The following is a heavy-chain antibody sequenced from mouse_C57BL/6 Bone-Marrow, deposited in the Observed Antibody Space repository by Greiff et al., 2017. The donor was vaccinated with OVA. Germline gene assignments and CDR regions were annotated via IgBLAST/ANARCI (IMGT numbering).Heavy chain of an antibody. V-gene: IGHV5-15*01. Sequence: DVMLVESGGGLVQPGGSLKLSCAASGFTFSDYGMAWVRQAPRKGPEWVAFISNLAYSIYYADTVTGRFTISRENAKNTLYLEMSSLRSEDTAMYYCARVYGYDVYYFDYWGQGTTLTVSS. CDR2: ISNLAYSI. J-gene: IGHJ2*01. CDR3: ARVYGYDVYYFDY. CDR1: GFTFSDYG. D-gene: IGHD2-2*01.